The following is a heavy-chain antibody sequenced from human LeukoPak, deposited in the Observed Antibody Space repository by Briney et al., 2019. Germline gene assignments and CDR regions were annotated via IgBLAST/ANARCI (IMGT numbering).Heavy chain of an antibody. CDR2: ISSSSSTI. Sequence: GGSLRLSCTASGFTFSSYSMNWVRQAPGKGLEWVSYISSSSSTIYYADSVKGRFTISRDNAKNSLYLQMNSLRAEDTAVYYCARDRYGDYSEYWYFDLWGRGTLVTVSS. CDR3: ARDRYGDYSEYWYFDL. CDR1: GFTFSSYS. V-gene: IGHV3-48*04. D-gene: IGHD4-17*01. J-gene: IGHJ2*01.